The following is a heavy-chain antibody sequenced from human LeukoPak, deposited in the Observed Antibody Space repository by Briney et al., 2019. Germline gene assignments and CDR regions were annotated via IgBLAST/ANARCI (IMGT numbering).Heavy chain of an antibody. CDR2: INAGNGNT. V-gene: IGHV1-3*01. CDR1: GYTFTSYA. J-gene: IGHJ4*02. Sequence: ASVKVSCKASGYTFTSYAMHWVRRAPGQRLEWMGWINAGNGNTKYSQKFQGRVTITRDTSADTAYMELSSLRSEDTAVYYCARLKYCTNGVCYAGFDYWGQGTLVTVSS. D-gene: IGHD2-8*01. CDR3: ARLKYCTNGVCYAGFDY.